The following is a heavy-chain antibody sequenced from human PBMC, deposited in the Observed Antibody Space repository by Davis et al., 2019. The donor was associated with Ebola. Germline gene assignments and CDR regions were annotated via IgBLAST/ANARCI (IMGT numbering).Heavy chain of an antibody. D-gene: IGHD3-22*01. CDR3: AKHTMTVVVIDNFDY. CDR1: GFTFSSYW. CDR2: ITGSGRNT. Sequence: GGSLRLSCAASGFTFSSYWMSWVRQAPGKGLEWVAAITGSGRNTYYADSVKGRFTISRDTSKDTVYLQMNSLRAEDTAVYYCAKHTMTVVVIDNFDYWGQRTPVTVSS. V-gene: IGHV3-23*01. J-gene: IGHJ4*02.